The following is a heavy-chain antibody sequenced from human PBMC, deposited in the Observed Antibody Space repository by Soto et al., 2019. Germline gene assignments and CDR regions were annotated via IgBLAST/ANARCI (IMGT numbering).Heavy chain of an antibody. Sequence: GESLKISCKGSGYSFTSYWISWVRQMPGKGLEWMGRIDPSDSYTNYSPSFQGHVTISADKSISTAYLQWSSLKASDTAMYYCARHLTVYCSGGSCYSYYYYSMDVWGQGTKVTVS. CDR2: IDPSDSYT. CDR3: ARHLTVYCSGGSCYSYYYYSMDV. D-gene: IGHD2-15*01. CDR1: GYSFTSYW. J-gene: IGHJ6*02. V-gene: IGHV5-10-1*01.